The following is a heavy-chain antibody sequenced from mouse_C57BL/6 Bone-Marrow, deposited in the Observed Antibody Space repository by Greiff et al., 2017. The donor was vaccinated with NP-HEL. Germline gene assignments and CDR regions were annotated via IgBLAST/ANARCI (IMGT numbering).Heavy chain of an antibody. CDR1: GYTFTSYW. CDR3: ARTGAY. J-gene: IGHJ2*01. CDR2: IDPSDSYT. Sequence: QVQLQQSGAELVRPGTSVKLSCKASGYTFTSYWMHWVKQRPGQGLEWIGVIDPSDSYTNYNQKFKGKATLTVDTSSSTAYMQLSSLTSEDSAVYYCARTGAYWGQGTTLTVSS. V-gene: IGHV1-59*01.